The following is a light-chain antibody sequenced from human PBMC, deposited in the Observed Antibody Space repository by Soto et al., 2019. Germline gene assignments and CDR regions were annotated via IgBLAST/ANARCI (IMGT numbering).Light chain of an antibody. CDR2: KTS. CDR1: QRIDSW. CDR3: QQYKSFSLT. Sequence: DIQMPQSHSTLSASVGDRVTITCRASQRIDSWLAWYQQKPGKAPNLLIYKTSNLESGVPSRFSGSGSGTEFALSISSLQPDDFATYYCQQYKSFSLTFGGGTRVEVK. J-gene: IGKJ4*01. V-gene: IGKV1-5*03.